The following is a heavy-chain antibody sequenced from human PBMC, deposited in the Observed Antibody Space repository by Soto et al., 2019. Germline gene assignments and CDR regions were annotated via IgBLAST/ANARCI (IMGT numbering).Heavy chain of an antibody. J-gene: IGHJ4*02. D-gene: IGHD3-10*01. CDR1: GFTFNNYA. CDR2: ISGGGDTT. CDR3: AKGRGGSGSLTPRVDF. V-gene: IGHV3-23*01. Sequence: EVQLLESGEGLVKPGGSLRLSCAASGFTFNNYAMTWVRQAPGKGLEWVSAISGGGDTTSYADSVKGRFTVSRDGSKNTLYLQMSSLRAEDTALYYCAKGRGGSGSLTPRVDFWGQGTLVTVSS.